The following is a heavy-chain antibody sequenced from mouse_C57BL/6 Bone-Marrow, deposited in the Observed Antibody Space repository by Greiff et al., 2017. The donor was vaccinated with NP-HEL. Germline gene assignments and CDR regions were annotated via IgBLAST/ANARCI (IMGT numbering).Heavy chain of an antibody. CDR3: ARDASDYDYAMDY. CDR2: SRNKANDYTT. Sequence: EVKLMESGGGLVQSGRSLRLSCATSGFTFSDFYMEWVRQAPGKGLEWIAASRNKANDYTTEYSASVKGRFIVSRDTSQSILYLQMNALRAEDTAIYYCARDASDYDYAMDYWGQGTSVTVSS. CDR1: GFTFSDFY. V-gene: IGHV7-1*01. J-gene: IGHJ4*01. D-gene: IGHD2-4*01.